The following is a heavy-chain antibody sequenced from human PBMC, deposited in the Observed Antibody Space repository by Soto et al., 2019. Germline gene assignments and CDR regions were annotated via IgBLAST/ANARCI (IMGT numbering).Heavy chain of an antibody. D-gene: IGHD3-22*01. J-gene: IGHJ5*02. CDR3: ARDADFYDRRGFHPFDP. CDR2: INGSGSDT. V-gene: IGHV3-23*01. CDR1: GFTFNNYA. Sequence: EVLLLESGGGLVQPGGSLKLSCAASGFTFNNYAMNWVRQAPGRGLEWVSTINGSGSDTYYADSDSVRGRFTISRDNSKNMVYLQMSSLRVEDTAIYYCARDADFYDRRGFHPFDPWGQGTLVTVSS.